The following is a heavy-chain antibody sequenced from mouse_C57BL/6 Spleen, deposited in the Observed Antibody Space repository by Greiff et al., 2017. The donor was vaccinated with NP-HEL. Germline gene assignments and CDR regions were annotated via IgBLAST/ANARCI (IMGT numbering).Heavy chain of an antibody. Sequence: EVKLMESGPGLVKPSQSLSLTCSVTGYSITSGYYWNWIRQFPGNKLEWMGYISYDGSNNYNPSLKNRISITRDTSKNQFFLKLNSVTTEDTATYYCASGNWDLDYAMDYWGQGTSVTVSS. J-gene: IGHJ4*01. CDR2: ISYDGSN. V-gene: IGHV3-6*01. D-gene: IGHD4-1*01. CDR1: GYSITSGYY. CDR3: ASGNWDLDYAMDY.